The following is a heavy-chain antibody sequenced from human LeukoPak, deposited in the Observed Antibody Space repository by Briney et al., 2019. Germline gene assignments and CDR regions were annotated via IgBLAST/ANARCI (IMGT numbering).Heavy chain of an antibody. CDR2: IRYDGSNK. CDR3: AKVPYGSGSYYAYN. V-gene: IGHV3-30*02. CDR1: GFTFSDYY. J-gene: IGHJ4*02. Sequence: GGSLRLSCAASGFTFSDYYMSWVRQAPGKGLEWVAFIRYDGSNKYYADSVKGRFTISRDNSKNTLYLQMNSLRAEDTAVYYCAKVPYGSGSYYAYNWGQGTLVTVSS. D-gene: IGHD3-10*01.